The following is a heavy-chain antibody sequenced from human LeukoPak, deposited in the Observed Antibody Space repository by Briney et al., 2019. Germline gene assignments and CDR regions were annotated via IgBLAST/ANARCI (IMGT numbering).Heavy chain of an antibody. CDR1: GGSFSGYY. V-gene: IGHV4-34*01. CDR3: ARPYCSGGSCSNWFDP. J-gene: IGHJ5*02. Sequence: SETLSLTCAVYGGSFSGYYWSWIRQPPGKGLEWIGEINHSGSTNYNPSLKSRVTISEDTSKNQFSLKLSSVTAADTAVYYCARPYCSGGSCSNWFDPWGQGTLVTVSS. CDR2: INHSGST. D-gene: IGHD2-15*01.